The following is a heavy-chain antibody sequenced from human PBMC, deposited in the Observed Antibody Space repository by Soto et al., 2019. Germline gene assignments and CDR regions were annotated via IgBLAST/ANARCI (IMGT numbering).Heavy chain of an antibody. CDR2: ISSSSSTI. V-gene: IGHV3-48*01. D-gene: IGHD3-3*01. CDR1: GFTFSSYS. CDR3: ARDSVRFLEWKTRYYYYMDV. J-gene: IGHJ6*03. Sequence: EVQLVESGGGLVQPGGSLRLSCAASGFTFSSYSMNWVRQAPGKGLEWVSYISSSSSTIYYADSVKGRFTISRDNAKNSMYLQMNSLRAEDTAVYYCARDSVRFLEWKTRYYYYMDVWGKGTTVTVSS.